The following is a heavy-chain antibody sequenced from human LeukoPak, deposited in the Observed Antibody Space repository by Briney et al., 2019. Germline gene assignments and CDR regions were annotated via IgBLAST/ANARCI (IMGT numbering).Heavy chain of an antibody. V-gene: IGHV4-59*08. CDR1: GGSISSYY. D-gene: IGHD3-3*01. CDR2: IYYSGGT. Sequence: SETLSLTCTVSGGSISSYYWSWIRQPPGKGLEWIGYIYYSGGTNYNPSLKSRITISADTSTNQFSLKLSSVTAADTAVYYCARVSTIFGVVRYYYYYMDVWGKGTTVTVSS. CDR3: ARVSTIFGVVRYYYYYMDV. J-gene: IGHJ6*03.